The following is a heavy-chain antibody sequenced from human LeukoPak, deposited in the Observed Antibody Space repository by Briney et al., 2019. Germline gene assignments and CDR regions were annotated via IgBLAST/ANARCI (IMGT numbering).Heavy chain of an antibody. CDR2: ISYDGSNK. D-gene: IGHD3-3*01. CDR1: GFTFSSYA. CDR3: ARGADYDFWSGYYQNYYYYMDV. J-gene: IGHJ6*03. Sequence: GGSLRLSCAASGFTFSSYAMHWVRQAPGKGLEWVAVISYDGSNKYYADSVKGRFTISRDNSKNTLYLQMNSLRAEDTAVYYCARGADYDFWSGYYQNYYYYMDVWGKGTTVTVSS. V-gene: IGHV3-30-3*01.